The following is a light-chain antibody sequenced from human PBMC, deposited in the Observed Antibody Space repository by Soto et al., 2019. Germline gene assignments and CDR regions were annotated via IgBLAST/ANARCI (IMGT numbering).Light chain of an antibody. V-gene: IGLV2-14*01. CDR1: SGDIGDYNY. CDR2: EVS. J-gene: IGLJ1*01. Sequence: QSALTQPGSASGSPGQSITISCTGTSGDIGDYNYVSWYQQYPDKAPKLIIFEVSERPSGISSRFSGSKSGNTASLTISGLRTEDEADYYCSSYRRTNSFVFGTGTKGTVL. CDR3: SSYRRTNSFV.